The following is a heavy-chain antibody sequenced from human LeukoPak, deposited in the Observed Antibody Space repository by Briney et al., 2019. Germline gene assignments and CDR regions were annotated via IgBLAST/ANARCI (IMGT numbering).Heavy chain of an antibody. CDR1: EFSFSTYS. D-gene: IGHD5-12*01. Sequence: AGGSLRLSCAASEFSFSTYSMNWVRQAPGKGLEWVSTISSSSSYTYYADSVKGRFTISRDNSKNTLYLQMKSLRAEDTAVYYCAIGGGYEAKSYYYYLAGWGKGTTVTISS. J-gene: IGHJ6*03. CDR3: AIGGGYEAKSYYYYLAG. CDR2: ISSSSSYT. V-gene: IGHV3-21*01.